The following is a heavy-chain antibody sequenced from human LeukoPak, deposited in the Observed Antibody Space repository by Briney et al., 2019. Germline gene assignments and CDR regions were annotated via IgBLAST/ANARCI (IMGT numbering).Heavy chain of an antibody. J-gene: IGHJ4*02. CDR1: GYSISSGYY. D-gene: IGHD5-18*01. V-gene: IGHV4-38-2*01. CDR2: IYHSGST. CDR3: ARGPYSYGYWDY. Sequence: PSETLSLTCAVSGYSISSGYYWGWIRQPPGKGLEWIGGIYHSGSTYYNPSLESRVTISVDTSKNQFSLKLSSVTAADTAVYYCARGPYSYGYWDYWGQGTLVTVSS.